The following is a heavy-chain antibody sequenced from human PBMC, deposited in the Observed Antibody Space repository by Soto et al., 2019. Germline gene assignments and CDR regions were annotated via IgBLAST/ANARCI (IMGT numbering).Heavy chain of an antibody. CDR2: IWYDGSNK. CDR3: ARDSLAAAGTSDY. V-gene: IGHV3-33*01. J-gene: IGHJ4*02. D-gene: IGHD6-13*01. Sequence: QVQLVESGGGVVQPGRSLRLSCAASGFTFSSYGMHWVRQAPGKGLEWVAVIWYDGSNKYYADSVKGRFTISRDNSKNTLYLQMNSLRAEDTAVYYCARDSLAAAGTSDYWGQGTLVTVSS. CDR1: GFTFSSYG.